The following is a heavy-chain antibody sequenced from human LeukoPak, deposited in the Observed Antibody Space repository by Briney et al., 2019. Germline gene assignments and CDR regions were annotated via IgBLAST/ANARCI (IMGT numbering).Heavy chain of an antibody. CDR1: GFSFSDAW. Sequence: PGVSLRLSCAGSGFSFSDAWMCWIRQAPGKGLEWVGHIKSNTFGGATDYAGPVKGRFTISRDDSKNTLFLQMDSLKIEDTAVYYCCTEFYGSANFNFWGQGALVTVSP. D-gene: IGHD3-10*01. V-gene: IGHV3-15*01. CDR3: CTEFYGSANFNF. J-gene: IGHJ4*02. CDR2: IKSNTFGGAT.